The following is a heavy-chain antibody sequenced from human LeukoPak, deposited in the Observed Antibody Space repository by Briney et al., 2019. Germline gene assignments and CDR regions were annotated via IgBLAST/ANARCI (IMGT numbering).Heavy chain of an antibody. CDR2: IIPIFGTA. J-gene: IGHJ4*02. CDR1: GGTFSSYA. D-gene: IGHD3-10*01. CDR3: AINIMVRGVIGGSDY. Sequence: ASVKVSCKASGGTFSSYAISWVRQAPGQELEWMGGIIPIFGTANYAQKFQGRVTITADKSTSTAYMELSSLRPEDTAVYYCAINIMVRGVIGGSDYWGQGTLVTVSS. V-gene: IGHV1-69*06.